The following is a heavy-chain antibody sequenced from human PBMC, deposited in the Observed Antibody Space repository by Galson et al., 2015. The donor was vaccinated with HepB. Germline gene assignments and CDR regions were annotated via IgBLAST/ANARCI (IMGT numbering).Heavy chain of an antibody. J-gene: IGHJ3*02. D-gene: IGHD6-13*01. Sequence: SVKVSCKASGGTFSSYAISWVRQAPGQGLEWMGGIIPIFGTANYAQKFQGRVTITADESTSTAYMELSSLRSEDTAVYYCARDSGGYSSSWYKAFDIWGQGTMVTVSS. CDR2: IIPIFGTA. V-gene: IGHV1-69*13. CDR1: GGTFSSYA. CDR3: ARDSGGYSSSWYKAFDI.